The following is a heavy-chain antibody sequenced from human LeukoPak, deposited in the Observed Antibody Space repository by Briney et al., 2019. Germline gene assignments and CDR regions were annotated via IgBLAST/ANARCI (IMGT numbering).Heavy chain of an antibody. CDR3: ARDVSDIVVVVAATLTYFQH. J-gene: IGHJ1*01. Sequence: GRSLRLSCAASGFTFSSYAMHWVRQAPGKGLEGVAVISYDGSNKYYADSVKGRFTISRENSKNTLYLQMNILRAEDTAVYYCARDVSDIVVVVAATLTYFQHWGQGTLVTVSS. CDR2: ISYDGSNK. CDR1: GFTFSSYA. D-gene: IGHD2-15*01. V-gene: IGHV3-30-3*01.